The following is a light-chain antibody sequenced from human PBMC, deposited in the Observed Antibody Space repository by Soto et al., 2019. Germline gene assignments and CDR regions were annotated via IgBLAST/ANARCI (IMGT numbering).Light chain of an antibody. V-gene: IGKV1-27*01. CDR3: QKYNSARIT. Sequence: DIQMTQSPSSLSASVGDRVTITCRASQGISNYLAWYQQKPGKVPKLLIYAASTLQSGVPSRFSGSGSGTDFTLTISSLQPEDVATYYCQKYNSARITSCQGTRLEI. J-gene: IGKJ5*01. CDR2: AAS. CDR1: QGISNY.